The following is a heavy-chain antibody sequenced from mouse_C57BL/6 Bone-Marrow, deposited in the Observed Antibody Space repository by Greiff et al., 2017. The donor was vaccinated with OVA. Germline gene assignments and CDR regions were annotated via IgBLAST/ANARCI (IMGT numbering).Heavy chain of an antibody. D-gene: IGHD1-1*01. CDR3: TVYYGSSYSSWFAY. V-gene: IGHV6-3*01. Sequence: EVKLEESGGGLVQPGGSMKLSCVASGFTFSNYWMNWVRQSPEKGLEWVAQIRLKSDNYATHYAESVKGRFTISRDDSKSSVYLQMNNLRAEDTGIYYCTVYYGSSYSSWFAYWGQGTLVTVSA. CDR1: GFTFSNYW. CDR2: IRLKSDNYAT. J-gene: IGHJ3*01.